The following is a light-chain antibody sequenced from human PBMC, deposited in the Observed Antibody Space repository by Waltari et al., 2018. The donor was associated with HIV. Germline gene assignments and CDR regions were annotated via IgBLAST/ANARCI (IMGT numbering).Light chain of an antibody. CDR2: ENN. J-gene: IGLJ2*01. CDR3: GTWDSSLSAVV. CDR1: SSNIGTNY. Sequence: QSVLTQPPSVSAAPGQKVTISCSGSSSNIGTNYVSWSQQLPGTAPNLRIYENNKRPSGIPDRFSGSKSGTSATLGITGLQTGDEADYYCGTWDSSLSAVVFGGGTKLTVL. V-gene: IGLV1-51*02.